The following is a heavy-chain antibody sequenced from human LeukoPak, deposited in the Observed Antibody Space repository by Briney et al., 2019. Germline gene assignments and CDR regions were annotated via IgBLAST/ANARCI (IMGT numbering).Heavy chain of an antibody. CDR3: ARDLPYGSSDRTPFDY. V-gene: IGHV1-24*01. Sequence: ASVKVSCKVSGYTLTELSMHWVRQAPGKGLEWMGGFDPEDGETIYAQKLQGRVTMTTDTSKSTAYMDLRSLRFDDTAVYYCARDLPYGSSDRTPFDYWGQGTLVTVSS. CDR1: GYTLTELS. J-gene: IGHJ4*02. CDR2: FDPEDGET. D-gene: IGHD6-6*01.